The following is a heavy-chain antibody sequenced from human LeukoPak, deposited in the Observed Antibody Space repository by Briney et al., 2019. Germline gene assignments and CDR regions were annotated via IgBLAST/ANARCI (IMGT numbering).Heavy chain of an antibody. D-gene: IGHD2-2*01. CDR1: GFTFSSYA. CDR2: ISGSGGRT. J-gene: IGHJ4*02. CDR3: AKDHDASVPAAQFDY. Sequence: GGSLRLSCAASGFTFSSYAMSWVRQAPGKGLEWVSTISGSGGRTYYADSVKGRFTISRDNSNNTLSLQMTSLRAGDTAVYYCAKDHDASVPAAQFDYWGQGTLVTVSS. V-gene: IGHV3-23*01.